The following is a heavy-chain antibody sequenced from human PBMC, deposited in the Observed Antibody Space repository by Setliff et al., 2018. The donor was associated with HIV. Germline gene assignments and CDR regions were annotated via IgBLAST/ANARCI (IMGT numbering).Heavy chain of an antibody. J-gene: IGHJ4*01. CDR1: GGSISSSSYY. D-gene: IGHD1-26*01. CDR3: ARHLPPYSGNFDY. Sequence: PSETLSLTCTVSGGSISSSSYYWGGIRQPPGKGLEWIGTIYYSGNTYYNPSLKRRVPISVDTSKNQIALKLSAVTAAETAVYYCARHLPPYSGNFDYWGHGTLVTVSS. V-gene: IGHV4-39*01. CDR2: IYYSGNT.